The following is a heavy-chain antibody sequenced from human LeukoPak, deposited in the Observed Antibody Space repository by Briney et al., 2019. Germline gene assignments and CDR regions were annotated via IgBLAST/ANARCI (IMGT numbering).Heavy chain of an antibody. Sequence: GSLRLSCAASGFTFGDYAMSWFRQAPGKGLEWVALIKQDGSVIHYVDSVKGRFTISRDNAKNSLSLQMNSLRADDTAVYYCAGDEGWTFDIWGQGTKVTVSS. V-gene: IGHV3-7*01. CDR1: GFTFGDYA. CDR3: AGDEGWTFDI. CDR2: IKQDGSVI. D-gene: IGHD5-24*01. J-gene: IGHJ3*02.